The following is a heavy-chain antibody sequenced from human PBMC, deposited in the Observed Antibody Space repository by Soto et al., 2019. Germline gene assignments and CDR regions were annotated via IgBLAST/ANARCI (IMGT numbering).Heavy chain of an antibody. V-gene: IGHV1-8*01. CDR1: GYTFTSYD. Sequence: ASVKVSCKASGYTFTSYDINWVRQATGQGLEWMGWMNPNSGNTGYAQKFQGRVTMTRNTSISTAYMELSSLRSEDTAVYYCARVWRYDSSGYYYDRAHDAFDIWGQGTMVTVS. CDR2: MNPNSGNT. D-gene: IGHD3-22*01. J-gene: IGHJ3*02. CDR3: ARVWRYDSSGYYYDRAHDAFDI.